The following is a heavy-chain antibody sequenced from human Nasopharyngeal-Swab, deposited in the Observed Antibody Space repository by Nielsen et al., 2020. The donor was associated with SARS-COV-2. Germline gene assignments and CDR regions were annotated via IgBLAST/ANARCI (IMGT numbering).Heavy chain of an antibody. Sequence: GEPLKISCAASGFTFSSYSMNWVRQAPGKGLEWVSSISSSSSYIYYADSVKGRFTISRDNAKNSLYLQMNSLRAEDTAVYYCARGGWGFDYWGQGTLVTVSS. CDR3: ARGGWGFDY. D-gene: IGHD6-19*01. J-gene: IGHJ4*02. V-gene: IGHV3-21*01. CDR1: GFTFSSYS. CDR2: ISSSSSYI.